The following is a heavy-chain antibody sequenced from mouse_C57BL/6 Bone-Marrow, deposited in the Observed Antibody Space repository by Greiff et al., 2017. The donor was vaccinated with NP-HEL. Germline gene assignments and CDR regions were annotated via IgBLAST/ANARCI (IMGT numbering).Heavy chain of an antibody. Sequence: QVQLQQPGAELLMPGASVKLSCKASGYTFTSYWMHWVKQRPGQGLEWIGEIDPSDSYTNYNQKFKGKSTLTVDKSSSTAYMQLSSLTSEDSAVYYCARETTVGPYYFDYWGQGTTLTVSS. V-gene: IGHV1-69*01. CDR2: IDPSDSYT. CDR3: ARETTVGPYYFDY. J-gene: IGHJ2*01. CDR1: GYTFTSYW. D-gene: IGHD1-1*01.